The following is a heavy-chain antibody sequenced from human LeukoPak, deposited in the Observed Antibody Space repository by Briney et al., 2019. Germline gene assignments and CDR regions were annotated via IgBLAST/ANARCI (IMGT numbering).Heavy chain of an antibody. CDR2: IVVGSGNT. V-gene: IGHV1-58*02. Sequence: SVKVSCKASGFTFSTSAMQWVRQARGQRLEWIGCIVVGSGNTNYAQKFQERVTITRDMSTSKAYMELSSLRSDDTAVYYCAADTLYSGSWGQGTLVTVSS. CDR3: AADTLYSGS. J-gene: IGHJ4*02. D-gene: IGHD1-26*01. CDR1: GFTFSTSA.